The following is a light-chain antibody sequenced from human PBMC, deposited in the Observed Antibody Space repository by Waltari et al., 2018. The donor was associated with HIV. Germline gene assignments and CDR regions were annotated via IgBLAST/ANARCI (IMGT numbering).Light chain of an antibody. CDR2: LNSDGSH. CDR3: QTWGTGIRV. CDR1: SGHSSYA. Sequence: QLVLTQSPSASASLGASVKLTCTLSSGHSSYAIHWHQQQPEKGPRYLMKLNSDGSHSKGDGIPDRFSGSSSGAERYLTISSLQSEDEADYYCQTWGTGIRVFGGGTKLTVL. J-gene: IGLJ3*02. V-gene: IGLV4-69*01.